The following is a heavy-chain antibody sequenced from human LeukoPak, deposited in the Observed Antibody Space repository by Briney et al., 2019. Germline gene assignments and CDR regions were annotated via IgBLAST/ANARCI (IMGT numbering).Heavy chain of an antibody. CDR3: AGGSYYGGYKY. CDR2: IMQDGSEK. V-gene: IGHV3-7*01. Sequence: GGSLRLSCAASGFSFSSYWMSWVRQAPGKGLEWVANIMQDGSEKYYVDSVKGRFTISRDSAKNSLYLQMNSLRAEDTAVYYCAGGSYYGGYKYWGQGTLVAVSS. CDR1: GFSFSSYW. D-gene: IGHD5-12*01. J-gene: IGHJ4*02.